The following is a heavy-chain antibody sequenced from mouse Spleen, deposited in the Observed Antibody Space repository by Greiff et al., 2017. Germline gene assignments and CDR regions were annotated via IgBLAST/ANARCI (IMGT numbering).Heavy chain of an antibody. J-gene: IGHJ2*01. CDR3: ARVELGRGDFDY. CDR2: IHPNSGST. Sequence: QVQLQQPGAELVKPGASVKLSCKASGYTFTSYWMHWVKQRPGQGLEWIGMIHPNSGSTNYNEKFKSKATLTVDKSSSTAYMQLSSLTSEDSAVYYCARVELGRGDFDYWGQGTTLTVSS. V-gene: IGHV1-64*01. CDR1: GYTFTSYW. D-gene: IGHD4-1*01.